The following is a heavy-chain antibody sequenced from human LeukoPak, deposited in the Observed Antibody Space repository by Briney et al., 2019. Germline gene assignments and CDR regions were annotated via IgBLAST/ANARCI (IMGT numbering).Heavy chain of an antibody. CDR3: ARAHDVDTAMTDY. CDR2: IIPIFGTA. J-gene: IGHJ4*02. Sequence: SVKVSCKASGGTFRSYAISWVRQAPAQGLESMGGIIPIFGTANYAQKSQGRVTITADESTNTAYMELSSLRSEDTAVYYCARAHDVDTAMTDYWGQGTLVTVSS. CDR1: GGTFRSYA. V-gene: IGHV1-69*13. D-gene: IGHD5-18*01.